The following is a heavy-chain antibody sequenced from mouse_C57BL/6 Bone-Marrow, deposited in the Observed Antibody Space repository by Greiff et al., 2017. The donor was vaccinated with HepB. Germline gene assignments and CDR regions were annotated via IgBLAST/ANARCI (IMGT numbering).Heavy chain of an antibody. CDR1: GFTFSSYA. CDR3: ARGGYYYGSLWWYFDV. J-gene: IGHJ1*03. CDR2: ISDGGSYT. V-gene: IGHV5-4*03. D-gene: IGHD1-1*01. Sequence: DVKLVESGGGLVKPGGSLKLSCAASGFTFSSYAMSWVRQTPEKRLVWVATISDGGSYTYYPDNVKGRFTISRDNAKNNLYLQMSHLKSEDTAMYYCARGGYYYGSLWWYFDVWGTGTTVTVSS.